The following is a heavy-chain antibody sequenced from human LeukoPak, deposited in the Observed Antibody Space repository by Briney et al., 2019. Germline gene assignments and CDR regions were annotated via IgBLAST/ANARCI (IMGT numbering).Heavy chain of an antibody. CDR3: AREDGDYVYNWFDP. J-gene: IGHJ5*02. CDR2: IYYSGST. CDR1: GGSISSGDYY. V-gene: IGHV4-30-4*01. Sequence: SQTLSLTCTVSGGSISSGDYYWSWIRQPPGKGLEWIGYIYYSGSTYYNPSLKSRVTISVDTSKNQFSLKLSSVTAADTAVYYCAREDGDYVYNWFDPWGQGTLVTVSS. D-gene: IGHD4-17*01.